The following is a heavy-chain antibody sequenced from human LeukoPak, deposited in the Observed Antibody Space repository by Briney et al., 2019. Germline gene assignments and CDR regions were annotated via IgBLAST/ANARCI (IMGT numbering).Heavy chain of an antibody. D-gene: IGHD6-19*01. CDR3: AKDPEAVAGTFFDY. J-gene: IGHJ4*02. CDR1: GFIFSSHA. CDR2: ITGSGADT. Sequence: PGGSLRLSCAACGFIFSSHAMGWVRQAPGKGLEWVSSITGSGADTYYGDSVKGRFTIARDNSKNILYLQMNSLRAEDTAVYYCAKDPEAVAGTFFDYWGQGTLVTVST. V-gene: IGHV3-23*01.